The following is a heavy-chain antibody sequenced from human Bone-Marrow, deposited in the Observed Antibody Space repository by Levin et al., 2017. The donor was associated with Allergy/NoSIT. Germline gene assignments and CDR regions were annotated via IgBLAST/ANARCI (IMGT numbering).Heavy chain of an antibody. CDR3: TTDAGLAGSNYFDY. CDR1: GFTFSKAW. J-gene: IGHJ4*02. CDR2: IKSKADGGTT. Sequence: GGSLRLSCAASGFTFSKAWMNWFRQAPGKGLEWVGRIKSKADGGTTDFAAPVKGRFTISRDDSKNMLYLQMSSLKREDTAVYFCTTDAGLAGSNYFDYWGQGTLVTVSS. D-gene: IGHD6-19*01. V-gene: IGHV3-15*01.